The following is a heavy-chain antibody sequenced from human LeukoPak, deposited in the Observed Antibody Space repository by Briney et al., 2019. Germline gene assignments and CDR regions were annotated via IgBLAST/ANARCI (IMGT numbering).Heavy chain of an antibody. V-gene: IGHV4-38-2*02. Sequence: PSETLSLTCAVSGYSISSGYYWGWIRQPPGKGLEWIGSIYHSGSTYYNPSLKSRVTISVDTSKNQFSLKLSSVTAADTAVYYCARDGYSYGTGGWFDPWGQGTLVTVSS. D-gene: IGHD5-18*01. CDR3: ARDGYSYGTGGWFDP. J-gene: IGHJ5*02. CDR1: GYSISSGYY. CDR2: IYHSGST.